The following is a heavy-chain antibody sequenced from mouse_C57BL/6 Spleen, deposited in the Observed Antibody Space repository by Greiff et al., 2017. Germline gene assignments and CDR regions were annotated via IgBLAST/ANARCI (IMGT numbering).Heavy chain of an antibody. Sequence: QVQLQQPGAELVRPGTSVKLSCKASGYTFTSYWMHWVKQRPGQGLEWIGVIDPSDSYTNYNQKFKGKATLTVDTSSSTAYMQLSSLTSEDSAVYDCERQIRLRGYFDYWGQGTTLTVSA. CDR3: ERQIRLRGYFDY. J-gene: IGHJ2*01. CDR1: GYTFTSYW. V-gene: IGHV1-59*01. D-gene: IGHD3-2*02. CDR2: IDPSDSYT.